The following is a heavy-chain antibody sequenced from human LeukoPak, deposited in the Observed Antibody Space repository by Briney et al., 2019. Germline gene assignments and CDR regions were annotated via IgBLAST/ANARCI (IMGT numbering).Heavy chain of an antibody. CDR2: INSDGINT. D-gene: IGHD3-22*01. J-gene: IGHJ5*02. V-gene: IGHV3-74*01. Sequence: GVLRLSCAASGFTFSNYWMHWVRQAPGKGLVWVSRINSDGINTSYADSVKGRFTISRDNAKNTLNLQMNSLRAEDTAVYYCARDLGQYYDTSDNWFDPWGQGTLVTVSS. CDR3: ARDLGQYYDTSDNWFDP. CDR1: GFTFSNYW.